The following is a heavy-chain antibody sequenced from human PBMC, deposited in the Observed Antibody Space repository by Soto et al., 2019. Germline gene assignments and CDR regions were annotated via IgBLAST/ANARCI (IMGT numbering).Heavy chain of an antibody. V-gene: IGHV3-30*09. Sequence: GGSLRLSCAASGFTFSSYAMHWVRQAPGKGLEWVAVISYDGSNKYYADSVKGRFAISRDNSKNTLYLQMNSLRAEDTAVYYCASPQSGSYFFDYWGQGXLVTVYS. CDR1: GFTFSSYA. J-gene: IGHJ4*02. CDR2: ISYDGSNK. D-gene: IGHD1-26*01. CDR3: ASPQSGSYFFDY.